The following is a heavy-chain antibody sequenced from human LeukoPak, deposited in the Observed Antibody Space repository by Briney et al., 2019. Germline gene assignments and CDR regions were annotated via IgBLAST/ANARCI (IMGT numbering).Heavy chain of an antibody. CDR2: IFPKRGTT. Sequence: ASVTVSCKTSGYTVADYYIHWVRQAPGQGPEWLGWIFPKRGTTDYAQNMKGRVTMTWDASIRTAYLELGGLRPDDTAVYYCARDPEWEVTLDHSGQGTLVTVSS. CDR3: ARDPEWEVTLDH. CDR1: GYTVADYY. D-gene: IGHD1-26*01. J-gene: IGHJ4*02. V-gene: IGHV1-2*02.